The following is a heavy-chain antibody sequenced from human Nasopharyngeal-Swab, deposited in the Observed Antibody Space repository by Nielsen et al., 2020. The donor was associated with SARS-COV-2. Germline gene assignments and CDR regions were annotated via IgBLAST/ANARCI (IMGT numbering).Heavy chain of an antibody. CDR1: GYTFSNYW. D-gene: IGHD5-24*01. CDR2: IFPGDSDV. CDR3: ARRAARDGYNYEVDP. Sequence: GESLKISCKGSGYTFSNYWIGWVRQMPGIGLEWLGMIFPGDSDVRYSPAFRGQVTISADASVNTAYLQWGSLKASDTALYFCARRAARDGYNYEVDPWGQGTLVTVSS. V-gene: IGHV5-51*01. J-gene: IGHJ5*02.